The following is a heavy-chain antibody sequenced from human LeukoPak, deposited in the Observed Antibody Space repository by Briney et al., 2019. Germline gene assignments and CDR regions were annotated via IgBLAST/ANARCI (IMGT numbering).Heavy chain of an antibody. CDR3: ARSVYGSGSSYFDY. J-gene: IGHJ4*02. CDR1: GGTFSSYA. V-gene: IGHV1-69*04. Sequence: SVKVSCKASGGTFSSYAISWVRQAPGQGLEWMGRIIPIFGIANYAQKFQGRVTITADKSTSTAYMELSSLGSEDTAVYYCARSVYGSGSSYFDYWGQGTLVTVSS. D-gene: IGHD3-10*01. CDR2: IIPIFGIA.